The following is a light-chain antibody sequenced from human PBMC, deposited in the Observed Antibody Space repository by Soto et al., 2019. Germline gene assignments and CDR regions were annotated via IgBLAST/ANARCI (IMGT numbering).Light chain of an antibody. Sequence: EIVLTQSPGTLSLSPGERATLSCRASQSVSSSYLAWYQQKPGQAPRLLIYGASSRATGIPGRFSGSGSGTDFTLTISRLEPEEFAVYYCQEYGSSPKTFGQGTKVEIK. V-gene: IGKV3-20*01. CDR2: GAS. CDR3: QEYGSSPKT. J-gene: IGKJ1*01. CDR1: QSVSSSY.